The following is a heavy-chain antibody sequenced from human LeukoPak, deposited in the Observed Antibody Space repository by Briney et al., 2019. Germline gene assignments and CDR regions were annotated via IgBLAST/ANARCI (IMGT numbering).Heavy chain of an antibody. CDR1: GGSISSGSYY. J-gene: IGHJ3*02. D-gene: IGHD1-26*01. V-gene: IGHV4-61*02. CDR2: IYTSGST. Sequence: SETLSLTCTVSGGSISSGSYYWSWIRQPAGKGLEWIGRIYTSGSTNYNPALKSRVTISVDTSKNQFSLKLSSVTAAGTAVYYCASRNIVGATSRAFDIWGQGTMVTVSS. CDR3: ASRNIVGATSRAFDI.